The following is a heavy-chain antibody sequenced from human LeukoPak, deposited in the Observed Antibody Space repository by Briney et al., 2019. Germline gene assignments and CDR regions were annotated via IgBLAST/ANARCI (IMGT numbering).Heavy chain of an antibody. Sequence: SETLSLTCTVSSGSLGSYYWNWLRQPAGKGLEWIGHIYTSWSTNYNPSLKSRVTMSVDTSKNHFSLKLNSVTAADTAFYYCAREYSSSSGKGLDYLGQGTLVTVSS. CDR2: IYTSWST. J-gene: IGHJ4*02. D-gene: IGHD6-6*01. CDR1: SGSLGSYY. V-gene: IGHV4-4*07. CDR3: AREYSSSSGKGLDY.